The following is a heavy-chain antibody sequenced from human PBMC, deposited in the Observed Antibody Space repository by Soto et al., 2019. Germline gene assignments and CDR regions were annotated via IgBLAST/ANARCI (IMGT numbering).Heavy chain of an antibody. CDR1: GGSISSYY. J-gene: IGHJ5*02. Sequence: SETLSLTCTVSGGSISSYYWSWIRQPAGKGLEWIGRIYTSVSTNYNPSLKSRVTMSVDTSKNQFSLKLSSVTAADTAVYYCERDPAPGWFDPWGQGTRVTVSS. CDR2: IYTSVST. V-gene: IGHV4-4*07. D-gene: IGHD3-10*01. CDR3: ERDPAPGWFDP.